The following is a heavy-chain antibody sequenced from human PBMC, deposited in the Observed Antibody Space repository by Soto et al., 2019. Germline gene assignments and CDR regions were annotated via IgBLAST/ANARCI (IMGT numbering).Heavy chain of an antibody. CDR1: GFTFATYT. J-gene: IGHJ4*02. D-gene: IGHD5-12*01. CDR2: ITGSDGRT. CDR3: AKNSAATIRVGFDY. V-gene: IGHV3-23*01. Sequence: EVQLLESGGGLVQPGGSLRLSCAASGFTFATYTMSWVRQTPGKGLEWVSAITGSDGRTYYADSVKGRFTISRDNSKNTRYLQMNSLGAEDTAVYDCAKNSAATIRVGFDYWGQGTLVTVSS.